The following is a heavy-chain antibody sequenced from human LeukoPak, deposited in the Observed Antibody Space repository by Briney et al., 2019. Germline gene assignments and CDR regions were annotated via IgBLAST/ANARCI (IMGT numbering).Heavy chain of an antibody. V-gene: IGHV1-46*01. CDR3: ARDLRDY. CDR2: INPSGGST. J-gene: IGHJ4*02. Sequence: WVRQAPGQGLEWMGIINPSGGSTSYAQKFQGRVTMTRDTSTSTVYMELSSLRSEDTAVYYCARDLRDYWGQGTLVTVSS.